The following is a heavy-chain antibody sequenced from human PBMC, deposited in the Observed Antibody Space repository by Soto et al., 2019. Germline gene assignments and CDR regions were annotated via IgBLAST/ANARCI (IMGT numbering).Heavy chain of an antibody. Sequence: ESGPTLVNPTETLTLTCTVSGLSLTNGRLGVSWIRQPPGKALEWLAHIFSNDDKSYSTSLKSRLTISKDISRSQVVLTMPNMDPVASPTYYSALIKFCSSTHCSSASFDPSCQGTLVTRS. D-gene: IGHD2-2*01. CDR2: IFSNDDK. V-gene: IGHV2-26*01. J-gene: IGHJ5*01. CDR1: GLSLTNGRLG. CDR3: ALIKFCSSTHCSSASFDP.